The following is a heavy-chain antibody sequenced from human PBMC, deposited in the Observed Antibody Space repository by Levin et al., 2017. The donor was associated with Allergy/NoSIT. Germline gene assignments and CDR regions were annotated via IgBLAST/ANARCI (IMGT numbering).Heavy chain of an antibody. Sequence: TGGSLRLSCKASGYTFTGYYMHWVRQAPGQGLEWMGWINPNSGGTNYAQKFQGRVTMTRDTSISTAYMELSRLRSDDTAVYYCARDGRGAGDYSNFDYWGQGTLVTVSS. CDR1: GYTFTGYY. D-gene: IGHD4-17*01. V-gene: IGHV1-2*02. CDR2: INPNSGGT. J-gene: IGHJ4*02. CDR3: ARDGRGAGDYSNFDY.